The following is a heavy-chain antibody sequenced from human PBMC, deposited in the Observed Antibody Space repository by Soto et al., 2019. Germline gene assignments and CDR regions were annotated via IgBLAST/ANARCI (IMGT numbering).Heavy chain of an antibody. J-gene: IGHJ4*02. CDR3: AGPYGSGSYHFDY. V-gene: IGHV1-69*02. Sequence: QVQLVQSGAEVKKPGSSVKVSCKASGGTFSSYTISWVRQAPGQGLEWMGRIIPILGIANYAQKFQGRVTITADKSTRTAYMELSSLRSEDTAVYYCAGPYGSGSYHFDYWGQGTLVTVSS. D-gene: IGHD3-10*01. CDR1: GGTFSSYT. CDR2: IIPILGIA.